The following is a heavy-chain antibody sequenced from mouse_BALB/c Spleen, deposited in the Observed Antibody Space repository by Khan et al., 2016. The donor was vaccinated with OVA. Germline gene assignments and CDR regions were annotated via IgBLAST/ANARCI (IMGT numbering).Heavy chain of an antibody. V-gene: IGHV2-6-1*01. J-gene: IGHJ4*01. CDR2: IWSDGST. CDR1: GFSLTNYG. CDR3: ARQPYYHYYVMDY. D-gene: IGHD2-10*01. Sequence: QVQLKQSGPGLVAPSQSLSITCTISGFSLTNYGVHWVRQPPGKGLEWLVVIWSDGSTNYNSDLTSRLSISKDNSKSQVFLKMNSLQTDDTAMYYCARQPYYHYYVMDYWGQGTSVTVSS.